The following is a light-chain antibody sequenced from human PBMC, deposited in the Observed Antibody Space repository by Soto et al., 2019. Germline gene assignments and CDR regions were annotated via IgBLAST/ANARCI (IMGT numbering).Light chain of an antibody. CDR2: EGT. CDR3: SSSTNTNTLVI. V-gene: IGLV2-14*01. Sequence: VLTQPASVSGSPGQSITISCTGTSSDIGRYKFVSWFQQHPGKAPKLLIFEGTNRPSGVSNRFSGSKSGNTASLTISGLQAEDEAIYFCSSSTNTNTLVIFGGGTKVTVL. J-gene: IGLJ2*01. CDR1: SSDIGRYKF.